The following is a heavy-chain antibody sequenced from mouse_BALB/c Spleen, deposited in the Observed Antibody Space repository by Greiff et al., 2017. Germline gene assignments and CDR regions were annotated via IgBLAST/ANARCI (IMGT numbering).Heavy chain of an antibody. CDR2: INPSTGYT. V-gene: IGHV1-7*01. D-gene: IGHD1-1*01. CDR3: ARYYGSRIFDY. J-gene: IGHJ2*01. CDR1: GYTFTSYW. Sequence: QVQLQQSGAELAKPGASVKMSCKASGYTFTSYWMHWVKQRPGQGLEWIGYINPSTGYTEYNQKFKDKATLTADKSSSTAYMQLSSLTSEDSAVYYCARYYGSRIFDYWGQGTTLTVSS.